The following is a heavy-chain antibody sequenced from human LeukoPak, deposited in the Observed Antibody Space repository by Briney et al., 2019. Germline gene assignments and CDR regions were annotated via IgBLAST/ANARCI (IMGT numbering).Heavy chain of an antibody. D-gene: IGHD7-27*01. CDR3: ARDMWGTFDY. J-gene: IGHJ4*02. Sequence: GGSLRLSCAASGFTFSVFWMHWVRQAPGTGPVWVSRINPDGSTTSYADSVKGRFTISRDNAKNTLYLQISSLRAEDTAVYYCARDMWGTFDYWGQGTLVTISS. CDR2: INPDGSTT. CDR1: GFTFSVFW. V-gene: IGHV3-74*01.